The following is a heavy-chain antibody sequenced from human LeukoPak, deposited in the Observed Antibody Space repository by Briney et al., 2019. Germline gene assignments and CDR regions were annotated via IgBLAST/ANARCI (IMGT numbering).Heavy chain of an antibody. CDR1: GGSISSYY. CDR2: IYYSGST. Sequence: SETLSLTCTVSGGSISSYYWSWIRQPPGKGLEWIGYIYYSGSTNYNPSLKSRVTISVDTSKNQFSLKLSSVTAADTAVYYCARGHLDGCPVWWGQGTLVTVSS. CDR3: ARGHLDGCPVW. D-gene: IGHD5-24*01. J-gene: IGHJ4*02. V-gene: IGHV4-59*01.